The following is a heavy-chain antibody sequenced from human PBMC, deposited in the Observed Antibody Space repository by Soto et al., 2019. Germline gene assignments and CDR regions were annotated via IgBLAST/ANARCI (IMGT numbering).Heavy chain of an antibody. V-gene: IGHV3-48*02. CDR1: GFTFSSYS. Sequence: EVQLVESGGGLVQPGGSLRLSCAASGFTFSSYSMNWVRQAPGKGLEWVSYISSSSSTIYYADSVKGRFTISRDNAKNSVYLEMNRLRDEDTAVYYCARGEYCSGGSCYSPYYYYYGMDVWGQGTTVTVSS. CDR3: ARGEYCSGGSCYSPYYYYYGMDV. D-gene: IGHD2-15*01. J-gene: IGHJ6*02. CDR2: ISSSSSTI.